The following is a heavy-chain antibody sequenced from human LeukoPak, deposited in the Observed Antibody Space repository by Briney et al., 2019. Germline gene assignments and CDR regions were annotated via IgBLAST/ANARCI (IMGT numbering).Heavy chain of an antibody. D-gene: IGHD5/OR15-5a*01. CDR3: ARVLQTLGGVSFDY. CDR2: ISGSTRTI. Sequence: GGSLRLSCAASGFTFSSYAMNWVCQGPGTGLEWVSYISGSTRTIYCADSVKGRFTISRDNAKNSLYLQMNSLRAEDTAVYYCARVLQTLGGVSFDYWGQGTLVTVSS. CDR1: GFTFSSYA. V-gene: IGHV3-48*01. J-gene: IGHJ4*02.